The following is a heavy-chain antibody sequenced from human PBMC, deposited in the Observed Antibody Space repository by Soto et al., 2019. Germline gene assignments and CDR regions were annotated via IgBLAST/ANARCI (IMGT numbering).Heavy chain of an antibody. CDR2: MHHSGRT. Sequence: QVQLQESGPGLVKPSETLSLTCTVSGAYMRNDYYYWSWVRQNPGKDLEWIGHMHHSGRTHYNPSLKSRVAISVDTSKNQFSIYINSVTAADTAVYYCARWVEVSLDYFDSWGQGTPVTVSS. J-gene: IGHJ4*02. D-gene: IGHD2-15*01. CDR1: GAYMRNDYYY. CDR3: ARWVEVSLDYFDS. V-gene: IGHV4-31*03.